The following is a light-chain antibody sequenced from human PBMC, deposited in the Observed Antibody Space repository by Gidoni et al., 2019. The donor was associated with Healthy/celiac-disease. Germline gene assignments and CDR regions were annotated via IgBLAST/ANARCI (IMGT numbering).Light chain of an antibody. CDR2: DAS. J-gene: IGKJ4*01. Sequence: SQGISSALAWYQQKPGKAPKLLIYDASSLESGVPSRFSGSGSGTDFTLTISSLQPEDFATYYCQQFNSYPHFGGXTKVEIK. CDR3: QQFNSYPH. CDR1: QGISSA. V-gene: IGKV1-13*02.